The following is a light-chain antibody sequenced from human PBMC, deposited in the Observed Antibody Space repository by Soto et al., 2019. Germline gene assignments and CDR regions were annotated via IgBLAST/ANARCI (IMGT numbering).Light chain of an antibody. J-gene: IGLJ1*01. CDR1: SSDVGGYNY. CDR3: SSYTSSSTPYI. V-gene: IGLV2-14*01. Sequence: QSALTQPASVSGSPGQSITISCTGTSSDVGGYNYVSWYQQDPGKAPKLMIYDVSNRPSGVSNRFSGSKSGNTASLTISGLLAEDDGDYYCSSYTSSSTPYIFGTGTKVTVL. CDR2: DVS.